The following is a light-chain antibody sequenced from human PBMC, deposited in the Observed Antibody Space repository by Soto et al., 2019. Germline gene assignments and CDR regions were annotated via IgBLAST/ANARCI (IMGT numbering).Light chain of an antibody. V-gene: IGKV3D-7*01. J-gene: IGKJ1*01. CDR2: GAS. Sequence: PGERVTLSCRASQSVSSSYLTWYQQKPGQAPRLLIYGASTRATSIPARFSGSGSGTDFTLTISRLQPEDFAVYYCQQDYNLPLAFGQGTKV. CDR1: QSVSSSY. CDR3: QQDYNLPLA.